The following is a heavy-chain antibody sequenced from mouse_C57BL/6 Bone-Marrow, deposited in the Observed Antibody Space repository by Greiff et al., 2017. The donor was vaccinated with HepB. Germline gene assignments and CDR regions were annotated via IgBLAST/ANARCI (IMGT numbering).Heavy chain of an antibody. D-gene: IGHD2-3*01. CDR1: GYAFTNYL. V-gene: IGHV1-54*01. CDR3: ARYGGYYSFAY. CDR2: INPGSGGT. J-gene: IGHJ3*01. Sequence: QVQLKESGAELVRPGTSVKVSCKASGYAFTNYLIEWVKQRPGQGLEWIGVINPGSGGTNYNEKFKGKATLTADKSSSTAYMQLSSLTSEDSAVYFCARYGGYYSFAYWGQGTLVTVSA.